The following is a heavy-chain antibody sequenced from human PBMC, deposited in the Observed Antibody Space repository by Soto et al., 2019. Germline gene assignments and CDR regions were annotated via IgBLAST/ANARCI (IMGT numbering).Heavy chain of an antibody. J-gene: IGHJ6*02. CDR1: GFTFRGSA. D-gene: IGHD2-15*01. V-gene: IGHV3-73*02. CDR3: TGSLLAYCSGGKCHTDDSYYGMDV. Sequence: EVQLVESGGGLVQPGESLKLSCAASGFTFRGSAMHWVRQASGKGLEWVGRIRTKANSYATAYAASVQGRFTISRDDSKSTAYXXXNXLKTEDTAVYYCTGSLLAYCSGGKCHTDDSYYGMDVWGQGTAVTVSS. CDR2: IRTKANSYAT.